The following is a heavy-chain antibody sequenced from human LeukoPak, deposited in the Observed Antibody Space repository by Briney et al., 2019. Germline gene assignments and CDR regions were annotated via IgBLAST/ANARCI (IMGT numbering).Heavy chain of an antibody. CDR3: ARGVAGDSGSYSTFDY. V-gene: IGHV4-34*01. CDR1: GGSFSGYY. CDR2: INHSGST. J-gene: IGHJ4*02. D-gene: IGHD1-26*01. Sequence: SETLSLTCAVYGGSFSGYYWSWIRQPPGKGLEWIGEINHSGSTNYNPSLKSRVTISVGTSKNQFSLKLSSVTAADTAVYYCARGVAGDSGSYSTFDYWGQGTLVTVSS.